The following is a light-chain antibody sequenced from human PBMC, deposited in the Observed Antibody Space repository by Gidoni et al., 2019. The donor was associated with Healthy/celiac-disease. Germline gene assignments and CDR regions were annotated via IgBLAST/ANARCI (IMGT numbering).Light chain of an antibody. J-gene: IGLJ2*01. Sequence: QSTPPSHPCPSGSPRPPVTISCTGTSSDVGGYNYLSWYQQHPGKAPKLMLYEVSKRPSGVPDRFSGSDSGNTAALTVSGLQAEDEADYYGSSYAGSNNFVVFGGGTKLTVL. V-gene: IGLV2-8*01. CDR3: SSYAGSNNFVV. CDR1: SSDVGGYNY. CDR2: EVS.